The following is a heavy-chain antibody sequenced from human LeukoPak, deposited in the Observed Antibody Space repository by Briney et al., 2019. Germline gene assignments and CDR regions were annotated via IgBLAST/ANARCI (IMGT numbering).Heavy chain of an antibody. D-gene: IGHD6-13*01. J-gene: IGHJ4*02. CDR1: GGSFSGYY. CDR2: INHSGST. CDR3: ARDLIAAAAPDY. Sequence: SETLSLTCAVYGGSFSGYYWSWIRQPPGKGLEWIGEINHSGSTNHNPSLKSRVTISVDTSKNQFSLKLSSVTAADTAVYYCARDLIAAAAPDYWGQGNLVTVSS. V-gene: IGHV4-34*01.